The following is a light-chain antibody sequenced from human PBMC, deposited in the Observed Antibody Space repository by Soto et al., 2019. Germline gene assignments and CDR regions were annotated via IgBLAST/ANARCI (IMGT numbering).Light chain of an antibody. Sequence: GERVTLSCRASQNIHNHMSWFLQKPGQTPRLLIYDAIIRAPDVPARFSVSGSGTEFTLTISCLQSEDFAVYYCQQYHDWPPTFGQGTKVDIK. J-gene: IGKJ1*01. CDR1: QNIHNH. V-gene: IGKV3-15*01. CDR3: QQYHDWPPT. CDR2: DAI.